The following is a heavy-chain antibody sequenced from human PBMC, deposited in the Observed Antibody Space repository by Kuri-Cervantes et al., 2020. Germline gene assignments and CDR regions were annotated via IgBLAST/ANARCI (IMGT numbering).Heavy chain of an antibody. CDR1: GFTFSSYA. D-gene: IGHD6-19*01. Sequence: GESLKISCAASGFTFSSYAMHWVRQAPGEGLEWVAVIWYDGSNKYYADSVKGRFTISRDNSKNTLYLQMNSLRAEDTAVYYCARSEIAVAATGYYGMDVWGQGTTVTVSS. J-gene: IGHJ6*02. CDR2: IWYDGSNK. V-gene: IGHV3-33*08. CDR3: ARSEIAVAATGYYGMDV.